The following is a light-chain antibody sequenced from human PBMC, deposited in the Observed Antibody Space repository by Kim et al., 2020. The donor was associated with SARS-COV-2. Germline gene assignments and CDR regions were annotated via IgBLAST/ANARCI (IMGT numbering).Light chain of an antibody. CDR1: QGVNSEF. J-gene: IGKJ2*01. CDR2: GTS. V-gene: IGKV3-20*01. Sequence: EILLTQSPGTLSLSPGERATLSCRASQGVNSEFFAWYQQKSGQAPRLLVYGTSSRATGIPDRFSGSGAGTDFTLTISRLEPEDFAVYCCQLNGNSVYTFGQGTKLEI. CDR3: QLNGNSVYT.